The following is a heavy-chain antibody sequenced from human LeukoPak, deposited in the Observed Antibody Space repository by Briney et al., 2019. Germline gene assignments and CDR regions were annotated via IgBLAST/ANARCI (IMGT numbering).Heavy chain of an antibody. CDR2: MNPSSGNT. J-gene: IGHJ4*02. CDR3: ARDQRSLDY. Sequence: ASVKVSCKASGYTFTNYEINWVRQGTGQGLEWLGWMNPSSGNTGYAQKFQGRVTMTRDTSTSTVYMELSSLRSKDTAVYYCARDQRSLDYWGQGTLVTVSS. V-gene: IGHV1-8*01. CDR1: GYTFTNYE.